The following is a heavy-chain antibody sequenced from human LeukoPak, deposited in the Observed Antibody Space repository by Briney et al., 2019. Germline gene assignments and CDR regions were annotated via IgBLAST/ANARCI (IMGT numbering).Heavy chain of an antibody. CDR1: GFTVSNNY. J-gene: IGHJ4*02. CDR2: IYTGGST. V-gene: IGHV3-53*01. Sequence: GGSLRLSCAASGFTVSNNYMSRVRQAPGKGLEWVSVIYTGGSTSYADSVKGRFTISRDNSKNTLYLQMNSLRADDTAVYYCARAFRGAVGFDYWGQGTLVTVSS. CDR3: ARAFRGAVGFDY. D-gene: IGHD3-16*01.